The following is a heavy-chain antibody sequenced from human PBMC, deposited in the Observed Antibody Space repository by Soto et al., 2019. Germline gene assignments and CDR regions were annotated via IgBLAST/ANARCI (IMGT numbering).Heavy chain of an antibody. V-gene: IGHV1-18*01. CDR2: ISTYNGNT. CDR3: ARDTSNYFDF. CDR1: GYTFNTYY. Sequence: ASVKVSCKTSGYTFNTYYISWLRQAPGQGLEWIGWISTYNGNTIYVPKFQGRITMTTDTSTSTAYMELRSLSSDDTALYFCARDTSNYFDFWGQGTPVTVSS. J-gene: IGHJ4*02. D-gene: IGHD2-2*01.